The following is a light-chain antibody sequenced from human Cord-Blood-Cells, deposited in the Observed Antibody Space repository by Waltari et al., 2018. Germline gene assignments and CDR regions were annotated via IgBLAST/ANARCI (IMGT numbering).Light chain of an antibody. V-gene: IGKV3-11*01. CDR3: QQRSNWPLT. CDR2: DAS. J-gene: IGKJ4*01. CDR1: QSVSSY. Sequence: EIVLTQSPATLSLSPGERAPLSCRASQSVSSYLALYQQKPGQAPRLLIYDASNRATGTPARFSGSGSGTDFTLTIRSLEPEDFAVYYCQQRSNWPLTFGGGTKVEIK.